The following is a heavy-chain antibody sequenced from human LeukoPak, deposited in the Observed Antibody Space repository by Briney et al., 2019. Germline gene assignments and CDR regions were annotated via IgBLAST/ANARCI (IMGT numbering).Heavy chain of an antibody. Sequence: GASVKVSCKASGYTFTSYDINWVRQATGQGLEWMGWMNPNSGNTGYAQKFQGRVTITRNTSISTAYMELSSLRSEDTAVYYCARRGYSNGWYLPFDYWGQGTLVTVSS. CDR1: GYTFTSYD. V-gene: IGHV1-8*03. CDR3: ARRGYSNGWYLPFDY. D-gene: IGHD6-19*01. CDR2: MNPNSGNT. J-gene: IGHJ4*02.